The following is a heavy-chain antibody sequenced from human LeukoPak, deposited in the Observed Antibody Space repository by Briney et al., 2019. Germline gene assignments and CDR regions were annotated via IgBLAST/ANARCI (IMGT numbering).Heavy chain of an antibody. D-gene: IGHD3-10*01. Sequence: GGSLRLSCAASGFTFSSYSMNWVRQAPGKGLEWVSSISSSSSYIYYADSVKGRFTISRDNAKNSLYLQMNSLRAEDTAVYYCARSEILLWFGELRFGAFDIWGQGTMVTVSS. V-gene: IGHV3-21*01. J-gene: IGHJ3*02. CDR2: ISSSSSYI. CDR3: ARSEILLWFGELRFGAFDI. CDR1: GFTFSSYS.